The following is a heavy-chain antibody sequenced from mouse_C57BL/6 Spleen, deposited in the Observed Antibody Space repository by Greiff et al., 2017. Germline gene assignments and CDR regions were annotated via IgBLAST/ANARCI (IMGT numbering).Heavy chain of an antibody. CDR3: ASRTGTNAMDY. CDR2: IDPSDSYT. J-gene: IGHJ4*01. Sequence: QVQLKQPGAELVKPGASVKLSCKASGYTFTSYWMQWVKQRPGQGLEWIGEIDPSDSYTNYNQKFKGKATLTVDTSSSTAYMQLSSLTSEDSAVYYCASRTGTNAMDYWGQGTSVTVSS. D-gene: IGHD4-1*01. V-gene: IGHV1-50*01. CDR1: GYTFTSYW.